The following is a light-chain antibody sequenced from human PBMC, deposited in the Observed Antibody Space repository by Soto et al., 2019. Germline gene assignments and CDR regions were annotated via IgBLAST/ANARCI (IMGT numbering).Light chain of an antibody. Sequence: QSVLTQSSSASASLGSSVKLICTLSSGHSSYIIAWHQQQPGKAPRYLMKLEGSGSNNKGSGVPDRFSGSSSGADRYLTISNLQFEDEADYYCETWDSNTRVFGGGTKVTVL. CDR2: LEGSGSN. V-gene: IGLV4-60*02. CDR1: SGHSSYI. J-gene: IGLJ3*02. CDR3: ETWDSNTRV.